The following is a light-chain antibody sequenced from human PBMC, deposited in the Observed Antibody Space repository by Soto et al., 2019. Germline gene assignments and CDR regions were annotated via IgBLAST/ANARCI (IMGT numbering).Light chain of an antibody. CDR2: GAS. CDR1: QSVSSSY. CDR3: QQYGSFSWT. V-gene: IGKV3-20*01. Sequence: EIVLTPSPATLSLSPCEGATLSCSASQSVSSSYLAWYQQKPGQAPRLLIYGASSRATGIPDRFSGSGSGTDFTLTISRLEPEDFAVYYCQQYGSFSWTFGQGTKVDIK. J-gene: IGKJ1*01.